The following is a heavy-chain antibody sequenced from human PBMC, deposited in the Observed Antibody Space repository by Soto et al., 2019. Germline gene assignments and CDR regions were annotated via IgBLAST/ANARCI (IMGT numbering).Heavy chain of an antibody. D-gene: IGHD3-3*01. CDR2: INSDGSST. J-gene: IGHJ5*02. CDR3: ASGPLWSGPSNWFDP. CDR1: GFTFSSYW. Sequence: EVQLVESGGGLVQPGGSLRLSCAASGFTFSSYWMHWVRQAPGKGLVWVSRINSDGSSTSYADSVKGRFTISRDNAKNTLYLQMNSLRAEDTAVYYCASGPLWSGPSNWFDPWGQGTLVTVSS. V-gene: IGHV3-74*01.